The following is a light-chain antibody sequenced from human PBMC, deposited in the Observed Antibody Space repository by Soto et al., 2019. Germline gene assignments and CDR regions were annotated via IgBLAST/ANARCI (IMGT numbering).Light chain of an antibody. J-gene: IGLJ2*01. CDR3: AAWDDSLNGVV. V-gene: IGLV1-36*01. CDR2: FDD. Sequence: QSALTQPPSVSEAPRQRVTISCSGSSSNIGNNAVNWYQQLPGKAPKLLIYFDDLLPSGGSDRFSGSKSGTSASLAISGLQSEDEADYYCAAWDDSLNGVVFGGGTKVTVL. CDR1: SSNIGNNA.